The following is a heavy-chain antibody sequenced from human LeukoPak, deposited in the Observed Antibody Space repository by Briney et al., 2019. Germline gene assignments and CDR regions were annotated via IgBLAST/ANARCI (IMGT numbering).Heavy chain of an antibody. CDR1: GYTFTGYY. CDR3: ARDQGYSYEGRWFTYYFDY. V-gene: IGHV1-2*02. D-gene: IGHD5-18*01. Sequence: ASVKVSCKASGYTFTGYYMHWVRQAPGQGLEWMGWINPNSGGTNYAQKFQGRVTMTRDTSISTAYMELSRLRSDDTAVYYCARDQGYSYEGRWFTYYFDYWGQGTLVTVSS. CDR2: INPNSGGT. J-gene: IGHJ4*02.